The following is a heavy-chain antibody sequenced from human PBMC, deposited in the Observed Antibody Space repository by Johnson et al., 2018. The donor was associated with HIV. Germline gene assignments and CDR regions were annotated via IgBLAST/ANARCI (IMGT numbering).Heavy chain of an antibody. J-gene: IGHJ3*02. CDR1: GFTFSSYA. V-gene: IGHV3-23*04. CDR2: ISGSGGST. D-gene: IGHD3-22*01. CDR3: ASDVAATMIVVGGAYDAFDI. Sequence: VQLVESGGGLVQPGGSLRLSCAASGFTFSSYAMSWVRQAPGKGLEWVSAISGSGGSTYYAASVKGRFTISRDNSKNTLYLQMNSLRAEDTAVYYCASDVAATMIVVGGAYDAFDIWGQGTMVTVSS.